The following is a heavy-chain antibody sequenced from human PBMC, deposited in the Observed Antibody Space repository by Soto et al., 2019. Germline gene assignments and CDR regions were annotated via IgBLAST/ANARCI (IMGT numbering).Heavy chain of an antibody. V-gene: IGHV6-1*01. Sequence: QVQLQQSGPGLVKPSQTLSLTCAISGDSVSSNSVAWNWIRQSPSRGLEWLGRTYYRSKWYNDYAVSVKSRIIINPDTSKNQFSLQLNSVTPEDTAVYYCARVGDYYDSSGYYSIFDYWGQGTLVTVSS. CDR1: GDSVSSNSVA. CDR3: ARVGDYYDSSGYYSIFDY. D-gene: IGHD3-22*01. J-gene: IGHJ4*02. CDR2: TYYRSKWYN.